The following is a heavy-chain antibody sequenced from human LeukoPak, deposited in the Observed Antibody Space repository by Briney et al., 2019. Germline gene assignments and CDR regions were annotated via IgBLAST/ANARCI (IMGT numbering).Heavy chain of an antibody. CDR3: ASASSHRIAAGGDY. Sequence: PGGSLRLSCAASGFTFRDYDMHWVRQVPGRGLEWVSAIGIGDDTHYPDSVKGRFTISRDNAKNTLYLQMNSLRAEDTAVYYCASASSHRIAAGGDYWGQGTLVTVSS. J-gene: IGHJ4*02. V-gene: IGHV3-13*01. CDR2: IGIGDDT. D-gene: IGHD6-13*01. CDR1: GFTFRDYD.